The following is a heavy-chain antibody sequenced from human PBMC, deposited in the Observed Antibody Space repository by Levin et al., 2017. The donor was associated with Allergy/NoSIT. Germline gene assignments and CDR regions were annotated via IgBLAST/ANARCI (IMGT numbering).Heavy chain of an antibody. CDR3: THNKYGVTTI. D-gene: IGHD4-11*01. CDR2: IFWNDDK. Sequence: KSSGPTLVKPTQTLTLTCTFSGFSLTTSGVGVGWIRQPPEKALEWLALIFWNDDKRYRPSLKSRLTITKDTSKNQVVLTVTNMDPVDTATYYCTHNKYGVTTIWGQGTLVTVSS. V-gene: IGHV2-5*01. CDR1: GFSLTTSGVG. J-gene: IGHJ4*02.